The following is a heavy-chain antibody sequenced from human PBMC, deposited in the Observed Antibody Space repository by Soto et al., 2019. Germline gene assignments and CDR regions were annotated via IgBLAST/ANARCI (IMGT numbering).Heavy chain of an antibody. CDR3: ARGGYDTSGQTFIGWGPDC. J-gene: IGHJ4*02. V-gene: IGHV4-30-4*01. CDR2: RYYSCNT. D-gene: IGHD3-22*01. Sequence: HVQLQESGPGPVTPSQTLSLSCTVSGVSITSGSYYWTWVRQFPGKGLEWIGYRYYSCNTYYNPSLNGRATISVDTSNNQFSLKLTSVTAADTAVYYCARGGYDTSGQTFIGWGPDCWGQGTLVTVSS. CDR1: GVSITSGSYY.